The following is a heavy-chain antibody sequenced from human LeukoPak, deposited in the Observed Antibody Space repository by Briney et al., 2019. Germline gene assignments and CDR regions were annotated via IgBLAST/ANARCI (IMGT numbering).Heavy chain of an antibody. V-gene: IGHV3-23*01. CDR2: IIPSGHTT. CDR1: GFTFSSHG. CDR3: AKDDRWLQFCS. D-gene: IGHD5-24*01. Sequence: GGSLRLSCVASGFTFSSHGMNWVRQAPGKGLEWVSGIIPSGHTTYYADSVRGRFTISRDNSRNTVYLQMNSLRAEDTAVYYCAKDDRWLQFCSWGQGTLVIVSS. J-gene: IGHJ5*02.